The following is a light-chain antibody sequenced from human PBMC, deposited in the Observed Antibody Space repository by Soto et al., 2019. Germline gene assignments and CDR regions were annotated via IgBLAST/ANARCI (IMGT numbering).Light chain of an antibody. CDR1: QSDGSNY. CDR3: QRDDNSSWT. V-gene: IGKV3-20*01. J-gene: IGKJ1*01. Sequence: DIVLTQSPVTLSLSPGDRATLSFRASQSDGSNYLAWYQQKPGQAPRLLIYGTSSRAAGIPDRFTGSGSGTDFTLTISRLEPEDFAVYYCQRDDNSSWTFGPGTKVDIK. CDR2: GTS.